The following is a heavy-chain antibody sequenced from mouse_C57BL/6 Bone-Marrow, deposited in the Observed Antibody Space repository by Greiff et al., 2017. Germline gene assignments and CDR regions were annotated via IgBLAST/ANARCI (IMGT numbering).Heavy chain of an antibody. CDR2: INPDSSTI. CDR1: GVDFSRYW. Sequence: EADGVDFSRYWMSWVRRAPGKGLEWIGEINPDSSTINYAPSLKDKFIISRDNAKNTLYLQMSKVRSEDTALYYCASIYYDYEDYWGQGTTLTVSS. CDR3: ASIYYDYEDY. J-gene: IGHJ2*01. V-gene: IGHV4-1*01. D-gene: IGHD2-4*01.